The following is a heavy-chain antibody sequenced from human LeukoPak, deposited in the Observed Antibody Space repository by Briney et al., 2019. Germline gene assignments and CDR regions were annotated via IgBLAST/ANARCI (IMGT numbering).Heavy chain of an antibody. Sequence: SQTLSLTCTVSGGSISSGDYYWNWIRQHPGKGLEWIGYIYYSGSTYYNPSLKSRVTISVDTSKNQFSLKLSSVTAADTAVYYCARATLITMVRGVPVWFDPWGQGTLVTVSS. D-gene: IGHD3-10*01. CDR1: GGSISSGDYY. V-gene: IGHV4-31*03. CDR3: ARATLITMVRGVPVWFDP. J-gene: IGHJ5*02. CDR2: IYYSGST.